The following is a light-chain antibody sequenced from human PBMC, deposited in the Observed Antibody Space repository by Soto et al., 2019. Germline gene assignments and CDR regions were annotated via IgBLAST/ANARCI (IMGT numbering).Light chain of an antibody. V-gene: IGLV1-47*01. CDR3: ATWDDSLSAVV. CDR2: RNN. J-gene: IGLJ2*01. Sequence: QSVLTQPPSASGTPGQRVTISFSGSSSNMGSNYVYWYQQLPGTAPKLLIYRNNQLPSGVPDRFSGSKSGTSASLAISGLRSEDEAHYYCATWDDSLSAVVFGGGTKLTVL. CDR1: SSNMGSNY.